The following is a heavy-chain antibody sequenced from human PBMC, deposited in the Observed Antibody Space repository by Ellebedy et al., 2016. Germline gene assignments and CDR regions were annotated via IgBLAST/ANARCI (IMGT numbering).Heavy chain of an antibody. D-gene: IGHD3-9*01. CDR1: GFTFSSYG. CDR3: ARDFYYDILTVYYMGHFDY. Sequence: GGSLRLSCAASGFTFSSYGMHWVRQAPGKGLEGVAVISYDGSNKYYADSLNGRFTITRDNSKNTLYLQMNSLRAEDTAVYYCARDFYYDILTVYYMGHFDYWGQGTLVTVSS. CDR2: ISYDGSNK. J-gene: IGHJ4*02. V-gene: IGHV3-30*03.